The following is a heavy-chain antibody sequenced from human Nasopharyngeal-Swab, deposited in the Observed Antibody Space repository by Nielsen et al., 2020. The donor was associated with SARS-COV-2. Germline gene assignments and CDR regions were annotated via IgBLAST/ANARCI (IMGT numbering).Heavy chain of an antibody. CDR2: ISGDDSRT. Sequence: GESLKISCAASGFTFDDYAMHWVRQAPGKGLEWVSVISGDDSRTYYADSVKGRFTISRDNAKNSLYLQMNSLTAEDTAVYYCARERGGGYGDYWGQGTLVTVSS. CDR3: ARERGGGYGDY. J-gene: IGHJ4*02. CDR1: GFTFDDYA. D-gene: IGHD5-12*01. V-gene: IGHV3-43*02.